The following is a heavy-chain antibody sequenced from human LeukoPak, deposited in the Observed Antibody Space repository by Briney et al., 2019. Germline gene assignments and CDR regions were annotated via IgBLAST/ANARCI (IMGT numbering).Heavy chain of an antibody. J-gene: IGHJ6*04. Sequence: GGSLRLTCAASVFTFSSYEMNWVRQAPGKGLEWVSYISSSGSTIYYADSVKGRFTISRDNAKNSLYLQMNSLRAEDTAVYYCAELGITMIGGVWGKGTTVTISS. CDR3: AELGITMIGGV. CDR1: VFTFSSYE. V-gene: IGHV3-48*03. CDR2: ISSSGSTI. D-gene: IGHD3-10*02.